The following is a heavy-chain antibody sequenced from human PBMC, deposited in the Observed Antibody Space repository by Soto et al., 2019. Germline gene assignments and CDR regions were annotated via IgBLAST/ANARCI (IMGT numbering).Heavy chain of an antibody. J-gene: IGHJ6*02. CDR2: IIPIFGTA. CDR3: AREFDVLRFLEWFGGLGGMDV. V-gene: IGHV1-69*13. Sequence: EASVNISCKSSGGTFSSYSISWVRQAPGQGLECMGWIIPIFGTANYAQKFQGRVTITADESTSTAYMELSSLRSEDTAVYYCAREFDVLRFLEWFGGLGGMDVWGQGTTVTV. D-gene: IGHD3-3*01. CDR1: GGTFSSYS.